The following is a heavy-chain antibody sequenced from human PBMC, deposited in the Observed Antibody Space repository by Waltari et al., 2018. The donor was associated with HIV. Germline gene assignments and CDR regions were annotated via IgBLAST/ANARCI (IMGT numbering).Heavy chain of an antibody. CDR3: AKDQYGLLPSGLDP. J-gene: IGHJ5*02. CDR1: GFTFSTYA. Sequence: EVQLLESGGGLVQPGGSLRLSCAASGFTFSTYAMSWVRQAPGKGLEWVSTISGSGANTYCADSVKCRFTTSRDKSKNTLYLQMNSLRAEDTAIYYCAKDQYGLLPSGLDPWGQGTRVTVSS. V-gene: IGHV3-23*01. D-gene: IGHD2-15*01. CDR2: ISGSGANT.